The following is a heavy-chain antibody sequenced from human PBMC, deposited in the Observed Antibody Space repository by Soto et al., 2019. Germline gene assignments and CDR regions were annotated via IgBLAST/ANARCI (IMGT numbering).Heavy chain of an antibody. CDR2: ISGSGGST. V-gene: IGHV3-23*01. J-gene: IGHJ6*03. D-gene: IGHD6-19*01. CDR3: AKQAVAGDYYYYYYMDV. CDR1: GFTFSSYA. Sequence: EVQLLESGGGLVQPGGSLRLSCAASGFTFSSYAMSWVRQAPGKGLEWVSAISGSGGSTYYADSVKGRFTISRDNSKNTLYLQMNSLRAEDTAVYHCAKQAVAGDYYYYYYMDVWGTGTTVTVSS.